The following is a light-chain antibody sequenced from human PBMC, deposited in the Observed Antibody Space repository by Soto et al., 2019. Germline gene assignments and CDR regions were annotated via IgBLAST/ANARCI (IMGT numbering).Light chain of an antibody. CDR2: QVN. CDR3: TSYSGVNQVL. J-gene: IGLJ3*02. Sequence: QSALTQPPSASGSPGQSVTISCTGTSSDVGNYNYVPWYQQHPGKAPRLMIYQVNKRPSGVPDRFSGSKSGNTASLTVSGLQAEDEADYYCTSYSGVNQVLFGGGTKLTVL. V-gene: IGLV2-8*01. CDR1: SSDVGNYNY.